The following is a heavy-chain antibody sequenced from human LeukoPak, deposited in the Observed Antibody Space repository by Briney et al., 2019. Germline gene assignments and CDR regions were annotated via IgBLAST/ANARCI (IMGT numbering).Heavy chain of an antibody. J-gene: IGHJ4*02. CDR2: ISSSSSYI. CDR3: ARNPVAVAATDY. Sequence: GGSLRLSCAASGFTFSSYSMNWVRQAPGKGLEWVSSISSSSSYIYYADSVKGRFTISRDNAKNSLYLKMNSLTAEDTAVYYCARNPVAVAATDYWGQGTLVTVSS. CDR1: GFTFSSYS. V-gene: IGHV3-21*01. D-gene: IGHD6-19*01.